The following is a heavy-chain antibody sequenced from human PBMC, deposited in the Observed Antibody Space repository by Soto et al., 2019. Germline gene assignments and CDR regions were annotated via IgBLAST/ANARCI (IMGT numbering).Heavy chain of an antibody. Sequence: GESLRLSCQGSEGTFSNFWIAWVRQLPGKGLEWMGIIYPGDYETRYSPSFHGKVTISADRSIGTAYLQWSSLEASDSAFYFCARSPRSSPYFDYWGQGALVPVSS. D-gene: IGHD6-13*01. CDR3: ARSPRSSPYFDY. J-gene: IGHJ4*02. CDR2: IYPGDYET. CDR1: EGTFSNFW. V-gene: IGHV5-51*01.